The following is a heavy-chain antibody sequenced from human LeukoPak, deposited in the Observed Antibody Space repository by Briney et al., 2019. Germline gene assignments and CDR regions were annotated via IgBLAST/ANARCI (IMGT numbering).Heavy chain of an antibody. CDR3: ARGRGLRYFDWLLSRWYAFDI. J-gene: IGHJ3*02. V-gene: IGHV4-34*01. D-gene: IGHD3-9*01. CDR1: GGSFSGYY. Sequence: SETLSLTCAVYGGSFSGYYWSWIRKPPGKGLEWIGEINHSGSTNYNPSLKSRVTISVDTSKNQFSLKLSSVTAADTAVYYCARGRGLRYFDWLLSRWYAFDIWGQGTMVTVSS. CDR2: INHSGST.